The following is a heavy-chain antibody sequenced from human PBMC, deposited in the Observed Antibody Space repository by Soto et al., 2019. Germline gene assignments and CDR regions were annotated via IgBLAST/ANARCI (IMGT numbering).Heavy chain of an antibody. CDR1: GGSISSGDYY. CDR2: IYYSGST. J-gene: IGHJ6*02. V-gene: IGHV4-30-4*01. D-gene: IGHD3-9*01. CDR3: ARGGYDILTGYYNALDV. Sequence: PAETLALTCTVSGGSISSGDYYWSWIRQPPGKGLEWIGYIYYSGSTYYNPSLKSRVTISVDTSKNQFSLKLSSVTAADTAVYYCARGGYDILTGYYNALDVWGQGTTVTVSS.